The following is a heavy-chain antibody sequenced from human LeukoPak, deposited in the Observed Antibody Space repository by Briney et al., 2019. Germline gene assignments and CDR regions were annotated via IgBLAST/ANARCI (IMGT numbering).Heavy chain of an antibody. J-gene: IGHJ6*02. CDR2: ISSSSSYI. D-gene: IGHD6-19*01. V-gene: IGHV3-21*01. CDR3: ERSVSSGFFYYYGMDV. CDR1: GFTFSSHS. Sequence: GGSLRLSCSASGFTFSSHSMTWVRQAPGKGHEWVSSISSSSSYIYYADAVKGRYTIHIDNANNSLYLQMNILRAEGTAVYYCERSVSSGFFYYYGMDVWGQGKTVTVSS.